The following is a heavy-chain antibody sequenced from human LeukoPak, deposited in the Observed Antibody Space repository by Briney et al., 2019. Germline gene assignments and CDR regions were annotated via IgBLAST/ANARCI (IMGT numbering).Heavy chain of an antibody. J-gene: IGHJ4*02. D-gene: IGHD2-2*01. CDR2: IYYSGST. CDR3: ARGSSTSCWAFGY. CDR1: GVSISSYY. Sequence: SETLSLTCTVSGVSISSYYWSWIRQPPGKGLEWIGYIYYSGSTNYNPSLKSRVTISVDTSKNQFSLKLSSVTAADTAVYYCARGSSTSCWAFGYWGQGTLVTVSS. V-gene: IGHV4-59*01.